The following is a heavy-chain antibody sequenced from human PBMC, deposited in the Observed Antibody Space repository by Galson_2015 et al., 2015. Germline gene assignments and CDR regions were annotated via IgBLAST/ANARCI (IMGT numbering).Heavy chain of an antibody. D-gene: IGHD6-13*01. Sequence: SLRLSCAASGFTFDDYVMHWVRQAPGKGLEWVSGISWNSVYIGYADSVKGRFTISRDNAKKSLYLQMNSLGPEDTALYYCARHGGSTWYVGAKIDYWGQGTLVSASS. CDR3: ARHGGSTWYVGAKIDY. J-gene: IGHJ4*02. CDR1: GFTFDDYV. CDR2: ISWNSVYI. V-gene: IGHV3-9*01.